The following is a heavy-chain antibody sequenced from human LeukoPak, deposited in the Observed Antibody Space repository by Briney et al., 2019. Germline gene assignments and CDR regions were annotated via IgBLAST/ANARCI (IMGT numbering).Heavy chain of an antibody. CDR2: IYPGDSDT. J-gene: IGHJ4*02. CDR3: AGLREGISWYTLDYFDY. CDR1: GYSFTSYW. Sequence: WESLKISSKGSGYSFTSYWNGRVRQLPGKGLEWMGIIYPGDSDTSYSPSFQGQVTISADKSISPASLQWRSLKASDTAMYYCAGLREGISWYTLDYFDYWGQGTLVTVSS. V-gene: IGHV5-51*01. D-gene: IGHD6-13*01.